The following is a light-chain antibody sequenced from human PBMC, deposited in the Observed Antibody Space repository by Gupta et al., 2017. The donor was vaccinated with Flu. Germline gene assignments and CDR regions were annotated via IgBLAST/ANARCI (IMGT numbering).Light chain of an antibody. CDR3: CSYASSATFV. J-gene: IGLJ1*01. CDR1: SSDVGNYNL. CDR2: EGS. Sequence: QSALTQPASVSGSPGPSITISCTGTSSDVGNYNLVSWYQQHPGKAPKVMIYEGSKRPSGVSNRFSGSKSGNTASLTISGLQAEDEADYYCCSYASSATFVFGTGTRVTVL. V-gene: IGLV2-23*03.